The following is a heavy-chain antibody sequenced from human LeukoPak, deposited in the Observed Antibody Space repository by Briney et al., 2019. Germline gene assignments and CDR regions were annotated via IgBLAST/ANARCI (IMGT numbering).Heavy chain of an antibody. V-gene: IGHV4-39*02. D-gene: IGHD1-26*01. J-gene: IGHJ4*02. CDR3: ARDREVGATGYYFDY. Sequence: PSETLSLTCTVSGDSISTSKSYWGWIRQPPLKGLEWIGSIYYSGNTYYNASLKSRVTISVDTSKNQFSLKLTSVTAADTAVYYCARDREVGATGYYFDYWGQGTLVTVSS. CDR1: GDSISTSKSY. CDR2: IYYSGNT.